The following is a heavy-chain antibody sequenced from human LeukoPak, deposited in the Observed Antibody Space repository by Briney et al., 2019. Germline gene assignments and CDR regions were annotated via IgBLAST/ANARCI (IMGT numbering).Heavy chain of an antibody. Sequence: PETLSLTCAVYGGSFSGYYWSWIRQPPGKGLEWIGEINHSGSTNYNPSLKSRVTISVDTSKNQFSLKLSSVTAADTAVYYCARGPYSSGLYYFDYWGQGTLVTVSS. J-gene: IGHJ4*02. CDR2: INHSGST. CDR3: ARGPYSSGLYYFDY. V-gene: IGHV4-34*01. CDR1: GGSFSGYY. D-gene: IGHD6-19*01.